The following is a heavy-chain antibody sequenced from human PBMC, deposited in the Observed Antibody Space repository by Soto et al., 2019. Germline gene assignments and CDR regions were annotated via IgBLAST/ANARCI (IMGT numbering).Heavy chain of an antibody. V-gene: IGHV5-10-1*01. CDR3: AIPLARTTPFDY. CDR1: GYTFTNYY. Sequence: PGESLKISCQASGYTFTNYYIAWVSQVPGKGLEWMGRIDPSDSYIKYSPSFEGHVTMSVDKSISTAFLQWSRLEASDTAMYFCAIPLARTTPFDYWGQGSLVTVSS. J-gene: IGHJ4*02. D-gene: IGHD1-7*01. CDR2: IDPSDSYI.